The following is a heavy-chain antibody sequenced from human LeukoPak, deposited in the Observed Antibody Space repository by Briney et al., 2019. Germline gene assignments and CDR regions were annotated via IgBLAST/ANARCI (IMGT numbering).Heavy chain of an antibody. CDR1: GYSFTTFW. V-gene: IGHV5-51*01. D-gene: IGHD5-18*01. J-gene: IGHJ6*03. CDR2: IYPGDSDT. CDR3: ARRHGGGGYSYGSYYYYYYMDV. Sequence: GESPKISCKGSGYSFTTFWIGWVRQMPGKGLEWMGLIYPGDSDTRYSPSFQGQVTVSADKSISTAYLQWSSLKASDTAMYYCARRHGGGGYSYGSYYYYYYMDVWGKGTTVTVSS.